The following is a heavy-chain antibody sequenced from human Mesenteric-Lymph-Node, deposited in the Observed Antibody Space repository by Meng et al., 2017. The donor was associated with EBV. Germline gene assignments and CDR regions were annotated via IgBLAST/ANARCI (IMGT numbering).Heavy chain of an antibody. CDR2: ISGSGGSN. Sequence: WWDPGGWLVRPGGPLSFSCAVSVFDFSGSAMSWVGQAPGKGLGWVSAISGSGGSNYYTDSVKGRFTISRDNSKNTLYLQMKGLRGEDTAIYYCAALVGASGAFDYWGQGTLVTVSS. J-gene: IGHJ4*02. D-gene: IGHD1-26*01. V-gene: IGHV3-23*04. CDR3: AALVGASGAFDY. CDR1: VFDFSGSA.